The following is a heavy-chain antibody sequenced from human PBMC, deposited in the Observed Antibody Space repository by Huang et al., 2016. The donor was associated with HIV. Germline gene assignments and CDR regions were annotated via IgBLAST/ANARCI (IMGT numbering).Heavy chain of an antibody. Sequence: QLQLQESGPGLVKPSETLSLTCTVSGGSISSSGYYWGWLRQPPGKWVEWIGSIYHSGSTYYNPALRSRVTIFIDTSKIQFSLKLKSVTPADTAVYYCATNNWNDSYYYFMDVWGKGTTVTVSS. CDR2: IYHSGST. CDR1: GGSISSSGYY. D-gene: IGHD1-20*01. V-gene: IGHV4-39*01. J-gene: IGHJ6*03. CDR3: ATNNWNDSYYYFMDV.